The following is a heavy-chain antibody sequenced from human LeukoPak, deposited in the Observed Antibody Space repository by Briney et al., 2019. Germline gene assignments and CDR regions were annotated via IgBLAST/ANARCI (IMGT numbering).Heavy chain of an antibody. CDR2: ISGSGGST. V-gene: IGHV3-23*01. CDR3: AKPWNPESGDYDAFDI. J-gene: IGHJ3*02. Sequence: GGSLRLSCAASGFTFSSYAMSWVRQAPGKGLEWVSAISGSGGSTYYADSVKGRFTISRDNSKNTLYQQMNSLRAEDTAVYYCAKPWNPESGDYDAFDIWGQGTMVTVSS. D-gene: IGHD2-21*02. CDR1: GFTFSSYA.